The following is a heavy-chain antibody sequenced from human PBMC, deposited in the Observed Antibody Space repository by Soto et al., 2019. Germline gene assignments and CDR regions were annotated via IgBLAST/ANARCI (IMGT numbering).Heavy chain of an antibody. CDR2: IYYSGST. J-gene: IGHJ4*02. CDR1: GGSISSYY. Sequence: QVQLQESGPGLVKPSETLSLTCTVSGGSISSYYWSWIRQPPGKGLEWIGYIYYSGSTNYNPSLMSRVTISVDTSKNQFSLKRSTVTAADVAVYYCARRYGCSVDYWGQGTLVTVSS. D-gene: IGHD3-10*01. V-gene: IGHV4-59*08. CDR3: ARRYGCSVDY.